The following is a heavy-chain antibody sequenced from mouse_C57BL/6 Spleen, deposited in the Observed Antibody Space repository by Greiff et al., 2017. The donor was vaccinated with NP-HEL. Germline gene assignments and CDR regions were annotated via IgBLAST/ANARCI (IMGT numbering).Heavy chain of an antibody. D-gene: IGHD4-1*01. V-gene: IGHV5-6*01. CDR1: GFTFSSYG. CDR2: ISSGGSYT. J-gene: IGHJ2*01. CDR3: ASGTGERGYYFDY. Sequence: EVKLVESGGDLVKPGGSLKLSCAASGFTFSSYGMSWVRQTPDKRLEWVATISSGGSYTYYPDSVKGRFTISRDNAKNTLYLQMSSLKSEDTAMYYCASGTGERGYYFDYWGQGTTLTVSS.